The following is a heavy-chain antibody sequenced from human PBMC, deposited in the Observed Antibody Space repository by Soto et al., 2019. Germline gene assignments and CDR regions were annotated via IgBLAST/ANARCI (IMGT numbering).Heavy chain of an antibody. Sequence: PSETLSLTCTVSGGSMSRGDYYWSWIRQPPGKGLEWIAFIDHSGSTDYNPSLKSRVTISLDTSKNQFSLKLTSVTAADTAVYYCARHTPTIKGLFDYWGQGTLVTVSS. V-gene: IGHV4-61*08. J-gene: IGHJ4*02. CDR2: IDHSGST. CDR1: GGSMSRGDYY. D-gene: IGHD4-4*01. CDR3: ARHTPTIKGLFDY.